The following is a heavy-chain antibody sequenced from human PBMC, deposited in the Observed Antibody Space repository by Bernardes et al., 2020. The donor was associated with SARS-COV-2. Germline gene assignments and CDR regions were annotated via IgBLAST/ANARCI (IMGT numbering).Heavy chain of an antibody. J-gene: IGHJ1*01. Sequence: GYLRLSCAASGFTVSSNYMNWVRQAPGKGLEWVSLISVIGSTFYADSVKGRCTISRDNSKNTLYLQMNSLRAEDTAVYYCARSMRTAYNYYDSREFEYFQNWGQGTLVTVSS. D-gene: IGHD3-22*01. CDR1: GFTVSSNY. CDR2: ISVIGST. CDR3: ARSMRTAYNYYDSREFEYFQN. V-gene: IGHV3-53*01.